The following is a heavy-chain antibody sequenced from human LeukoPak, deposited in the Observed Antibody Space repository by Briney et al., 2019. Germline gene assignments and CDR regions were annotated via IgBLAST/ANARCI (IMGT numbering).Heavy chain of an antibody. Sequence: GGSLRLSCAASGFTFRSYAMNWVRQAPGKGLEWVSGVSATGGSTYYADSVKSRFTVSRDNSKNTLYLQMNSLRAEDTAVYYCAKPARMVRDDYWGQGTLVTVSS. CDR2: VSATGGST. J-gene: IGHJ4*02. CDR3: AKPARMVRDDY. CDR1: GFTFRSYA. D-gene: IGHD3-10*01. V-gene: IGHV3-23*01.